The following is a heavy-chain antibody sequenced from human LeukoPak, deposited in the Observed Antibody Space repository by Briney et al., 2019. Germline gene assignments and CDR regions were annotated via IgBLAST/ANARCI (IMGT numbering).Heavy chain of an antibody. CDR3: ASPGIVGATQIDY. Sequence: SVKVSCKASGGTFSSYAISWVRQAPGQGLEWMGGIIPIFGTANYAQKFQGRVTITTDESTSTAYMELSSLRSEDTAVYYCASPGIVGATQIDYWGQGTLVTVSS. CDR1: GGTFSSYA. V-gene: IGHV1-69*05. CDR2: IIPIFGTA. J-gene: IGHJ4*02. D-gene: IGHD1-26*01.